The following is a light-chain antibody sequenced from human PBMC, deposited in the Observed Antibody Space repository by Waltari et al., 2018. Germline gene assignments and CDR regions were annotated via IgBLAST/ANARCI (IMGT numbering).Light chain of an antibody. CDR2: DAS. Sequence: EIVLTQSTATVSLSPAARATLSCRASQGVSSYLAWYLQKPGQAPRLLIYDASNRATGIPARFGGSGSGTDFTLTISRLEPEDFAVYYCQQRINWPITFGGGTKVEIK. J-gene: IGKJ4*01. CDR1: QGVSSY. V-gene: IGKV3-11*01. CDR3: QQRINWPIT.